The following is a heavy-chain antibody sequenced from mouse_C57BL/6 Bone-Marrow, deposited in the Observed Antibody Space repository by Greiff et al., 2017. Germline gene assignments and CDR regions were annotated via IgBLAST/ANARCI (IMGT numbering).Heavy chain of an antibody. CDR3: AREDDYDEGLAY. CDR2: ISDGGSYT. V-gene: IGHV5-4*01. CDR1: GFTFSSYA. Sequence: EVQRVESGGGLVKPGGSLKLSCAASGFTFSSYAMSWVRQTPEKRLEWVATISDGGSYTYYPDNVKGRFTISRDNAKNNLYLQMSRLKSEDTAMYYCAREDDYDEGLAYWGQGTLVTVSA. D-gene: IGHD2-4*01. J-gene: IGHJ3*01.